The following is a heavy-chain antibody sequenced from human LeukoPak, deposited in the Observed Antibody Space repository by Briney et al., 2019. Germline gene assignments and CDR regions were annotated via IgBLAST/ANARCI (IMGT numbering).Heavy chain of an antibody. V-gene: IGHV3-73*01. Sequence: PGGSLRLSSAASGFTLSDSAIHWVRQASGKGLHSVRRIDRPAKSYATAYGASVGGRFTISRDDSKNTAYLQMDCLKTEDTALYYCTRDRGTYNWLDPWGQGTLVTVSS. CDR3: TRDRGTYNWLDP. D-gene: IGHD1-26*01. J-gene: IGHJ5*02. CDR2: IDRPAKSYAT. CDR1: GFTLSDSA.